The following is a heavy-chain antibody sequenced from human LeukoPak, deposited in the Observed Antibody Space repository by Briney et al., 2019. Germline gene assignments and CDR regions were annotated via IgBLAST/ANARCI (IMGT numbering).Heavy chain of an antibody. V-gene: IGHV3-48*02. Sequence: GGSLGLSCAASGFTFSSYSMTWVRQAPGKGLEWVSHISGGSSSVYYADSVKGRFTISRDNAKNSLYLQMNSLRDEDTAVYCCARKYGGYADYWGQGTLVTVSS. D-gene: IGHD5-12*01. CDR1: GFTFSSYS. J-gene: IGHJ4*02. CDR3: ARKYGGYADY. CDR2: ISGGSSSV.